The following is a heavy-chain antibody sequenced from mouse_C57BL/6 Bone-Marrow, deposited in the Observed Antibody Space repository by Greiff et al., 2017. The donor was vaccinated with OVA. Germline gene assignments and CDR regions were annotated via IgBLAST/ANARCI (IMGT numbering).Heavy chain of an antibody. CDR2: IDPETGGT. D-gene: IGHD1-1*01. CDR1: GYTFTDYE. CDR3: ASSYAFAY. V-gene: IGHV1-15*01. Sequence: VQLQESGAELVRPGASVTLSCKASGYTFTDYEMHWVKQTPVHGLEWIGAIDPETGGTAYNQKFKGKAILTADNSSSTAYMELRSLTSEDSAVYYGASSYAFAYWGQGTLVTVSA. J-gene: IGHJ3*01.